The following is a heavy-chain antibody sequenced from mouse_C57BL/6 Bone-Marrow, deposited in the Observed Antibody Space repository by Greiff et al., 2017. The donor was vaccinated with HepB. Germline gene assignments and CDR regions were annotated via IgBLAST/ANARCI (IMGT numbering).Heavy chain of an antibody. J-gene: IGHJ1*03. CDR2: INYDGSST. V-gene: IGHV5-16*01. CDR1: GFTFSDYY. Sequence: DVQLVESEGGLVQPGSSMKLSCTASGFTFSDYYMAWVRQVPEKGLEWVANINYDGSSTYYLDSLKSRFIISRDNAKNILYLQMSSLKSEDTATYYCARVDWYFDVWGTGTTVTVSS. CDR3: ARVDWYFDV.